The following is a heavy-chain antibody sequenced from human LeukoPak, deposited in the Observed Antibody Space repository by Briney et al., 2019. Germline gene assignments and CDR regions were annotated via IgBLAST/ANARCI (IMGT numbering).Heavy chain of an antibody. CDR1: GFTFSDYY. V-gene: IGHV3-11*01. Sequence: PGGSLRLSCAASGFTFSDYYMNWIRQAPGKGLEWVSYISSSGSTIYYADSVKGRFTISRDNAKNSLYLQMNSLRAEDTAVYYCAKDDDWGRYKHWGQGTLVTVSS. J-gene: IGHJ1*01. CDR3: AKDDDWGRYKH. D-gene: IGHD3-16*01. CDR2: ISSSGSTI.